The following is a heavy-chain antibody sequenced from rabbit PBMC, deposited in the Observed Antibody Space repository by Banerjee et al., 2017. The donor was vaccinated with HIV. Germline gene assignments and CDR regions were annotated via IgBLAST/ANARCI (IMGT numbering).Heavy chain of an antibody. CDR3: ARAAGDYGYDQYFNL. Sequence: EESRGGLVQPEGSLTLTCKASGFDFSSNYWICWVRQAPGKGLEWIACIGTGSGGSTYYASWAKGRFTISKTSSTTVTLQMTSLTAADTATYFCARAAGDYGYDQYFNLWGQGTLVTVS. CDR1: GFDFSSNYW. V-gene: IGHV1S45*01. D-gene: IGHD6-1*01. CDR2: IGTGSGGST. J-gene: IGHJ4*01.